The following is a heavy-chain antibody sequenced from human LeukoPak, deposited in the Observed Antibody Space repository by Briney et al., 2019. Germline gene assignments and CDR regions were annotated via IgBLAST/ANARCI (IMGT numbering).Heavy chain of an antibody. CDR1: GYSFTGYY. Sequence: ASVKVSCKASGYSFTGYYKHWVRQAPGQGLEWMGWIHPNNGGTSYAQKFQGRVTMTRDTSISTAYMELSSLRSDDTAMYYCAREISAVYYYWGQGTLVTVSS. V-gene: IGHV1-2*02. J-gene: IGHJ4*02. D-gene: IGHD6-13*01. CDR3: AREISAVYYY. CDR2: IHPNNGGT.